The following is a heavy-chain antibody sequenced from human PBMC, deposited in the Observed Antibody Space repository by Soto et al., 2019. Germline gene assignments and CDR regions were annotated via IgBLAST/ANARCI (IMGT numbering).Heavy chain of an antibody. V-gene: IGHV3-23*01. D-gene: IGHD3-10*01. CDR2: ISGGGDTT. J-gene: IGHJ4*02. CDR3: AKGRGGSGSLTPRVDF. Sequence: EVQLLESGGGLVQPGGSLRLSCAASGFTFNNYAMTWVRQAPGKGLVWVSAISGGGDTTSYADSGKGRSTVSRDGSKNTLYLQMSSLRAEDTALYYCAKGRGGSGSLTPRVDFWGQGTLVTVSS. CDR1: GFTFNNYA.